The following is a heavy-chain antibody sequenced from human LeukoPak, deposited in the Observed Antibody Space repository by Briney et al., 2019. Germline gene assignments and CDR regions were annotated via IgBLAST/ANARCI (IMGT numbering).Heavy chain of an antibody. J-gene: IGHJ5*02. CDR1: GFPFSSYA. CDR3: AKLAHPELRDCWFDP. Sequence: GGSLRLSCAASGFPFSSYAMSWVRQAPGKGLEWVSAISFNKSSTYYADSVRGRFTISRDNSKGTLYLQMNSLRVEDTAIYYCAKLAHPELRDCWFDPWGQGTLVTVSS. CDR2: ISFNKSST. D-gene: IGHD3-10*01. V-gene: IGHV3-23*01.